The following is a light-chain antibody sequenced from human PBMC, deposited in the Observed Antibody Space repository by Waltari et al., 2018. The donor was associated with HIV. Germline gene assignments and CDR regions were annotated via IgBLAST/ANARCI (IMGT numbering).Light chain of an antibody. CDR3: QALATWDSTSGGV. CDR2: KDT. CDR1: ELGHKY. J-gene: IGLJ1*01. V-gene: IGLV3-1*01. Sequence: SSGLTQPPSVSVSPGQTASISCSGHELGHKYVSWYQQKPGQSPVLLIYKDTERHSGDSERFSGPNSGNTATLNIRGAQATDEAEYFCQALATWDSTSGGVFGTGTRVTVL.